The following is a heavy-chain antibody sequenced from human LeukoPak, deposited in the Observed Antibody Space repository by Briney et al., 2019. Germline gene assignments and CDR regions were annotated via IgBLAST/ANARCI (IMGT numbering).Heavy chain of an antibody. CDR1: GGSISSYY. D-gene: IGHD3-22*01. V-gene: IGHV4-59*06. CDR3: AREPNYYDSSGYYYYGMDV. CDR2: IYYSGST. J-gene: IGHJ6*02. Sequence: SETLSLTCTDSGGSISSYYWSWIRQHPGKGLEWIGYIYYSGSTYYNPSLKSRVTISVDTSKNQFSLKLSSVTAADTAVYYCAREPNYYDSSGYYYYGMDVWGQGTTVTVSS.